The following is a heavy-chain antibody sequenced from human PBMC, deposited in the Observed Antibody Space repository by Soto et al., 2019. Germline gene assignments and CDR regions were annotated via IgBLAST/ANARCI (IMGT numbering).Heavy chain of an antibody. CDR1: GFSLKTSGVA. CDR2: IYWNDIK. Sequence: SGPTLVNPTQTLTLTCTFSGFSLKTSGVAVAWIRQPPGKALEWLALIYWNDIKLYRPSLKNRLTITKDTSKNQVVLTVTNMDPVDTATYYCAHTVGSGWYHAYFDYWGQGALVTVSS. V-gene: IGHV2-5*01. J-gene: IGHJ4*02. D-gene: IGHD6-19*01. CDR3: AHTVGSGWYHAYFDY.